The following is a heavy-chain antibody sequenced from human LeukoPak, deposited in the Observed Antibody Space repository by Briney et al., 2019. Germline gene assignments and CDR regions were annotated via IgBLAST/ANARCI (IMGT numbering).Heavy chain of an antibody. CDR2: ISASSSGI. CDR3: VRDPSSVRLPFGS. CDR1: GFTLSLYG. Sequence: GGSLRLSCAVSGFTLSLYGMNWVRQAPGKGLEWISHISASSSGIFYADSVKGRFITSRDNTRSSLYLQMNSLRAEDTAVYYCVRDPSSVRLPFGSWGQGTLVTVSS. D-gene: IGHD6-6*01. V-gene: IGHV3-48*01. J-gene: IGHJ4*02.